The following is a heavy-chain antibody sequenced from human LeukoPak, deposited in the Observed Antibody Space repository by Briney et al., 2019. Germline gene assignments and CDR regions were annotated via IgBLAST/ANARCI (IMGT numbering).Heavy chain of an antibody. CDR3: ARVKDYGDYGFDY. D-gene: IGHD4-17*01. Sequence: PGGSLRLSCAASGFTFSIYAMSWVRQAPGKGLEWVSAISGSGGSTYYADSVKGRFTISRDNSKNTLYLQMNSLRAEGTAVYYCARVKDYGDYGFDYWGQGTLVTVSS. CDR1: GFTFSIYA. V-gene: IGHV3-23*01. J-gene: IGHJ4*02. CDR2: ISGSGGST.